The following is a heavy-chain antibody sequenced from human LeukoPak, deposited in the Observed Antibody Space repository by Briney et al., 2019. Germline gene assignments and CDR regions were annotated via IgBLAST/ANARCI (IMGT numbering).Heavy chain of an antibody. CDR1: GFTVSSNY. D-gene: IGHD2-2*01. Sequence: PGGSLRLSCAASGFTVSSNYMSWVRQAPGKGLEWVSVIYSGGSTYYADSVKGRFTISRDNSKNTLYLQMNSLRAEDTAVYYCAKGRKGCSSTSCYPDYWGQGTLVTVSS. J-gene: IGHJ4*02. CDR3: AKGRKGCSSTSCYPDY. V-gene: IGHV3-53*01. CDR2: IYSGGST.